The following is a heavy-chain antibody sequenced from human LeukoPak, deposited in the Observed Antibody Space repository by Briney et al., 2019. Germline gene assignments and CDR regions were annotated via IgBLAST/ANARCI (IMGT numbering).Heavy chain of an antibody. Sequence: PSETLSLTCTVSGGSISSHYWCWIRQPPGKGLEWIGYIYYSGSTNYNPSLKSRVTISVDTSKNQFSLKLSSVTAADTAVYYCARELNYYDSSGYYYSAFDIWGQGTMVTVSS. CDR1: GGSISSHY. D-gene: IGHD3-22*01. CDR3: ARELNYYDSSGYYYSAFDI. CDR2: IYYSGST. J-gene: IGHJ3*02. V-gene: IGHV4-59*11.